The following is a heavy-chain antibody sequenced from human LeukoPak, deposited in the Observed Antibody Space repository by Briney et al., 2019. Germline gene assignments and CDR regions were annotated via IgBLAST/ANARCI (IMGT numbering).Heavy chain of an antibody. D-gene: IGHD1-26*01. V-gene: IGHV4-39*07. CDR1: GGSISSNIYY. J-gene: IGHJ3*02. CDR3: ARPTRELLYLCAFDI. Sequence: SETLSLTCTVSGGSISSNIYYWGWIRQPPGKGLEWIGSIYYTGSTNYNPSLESRVTISVDTSKNQFSLKLSSVTAADTAVYYCARPTRELLYLCAFDIWGQGTMVTVSS. CDR2: IYYTGST.